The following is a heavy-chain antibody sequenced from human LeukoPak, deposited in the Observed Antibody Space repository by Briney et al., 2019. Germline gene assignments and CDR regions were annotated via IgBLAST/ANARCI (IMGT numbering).Heavy chain of an antibody. D-gene: IGHD3-9*01. CDR1: GYTFTSYG. Sequence: GASVKVSCTASGYTFTSYGISWVRQAPGQGLEWMGWISAYNGNTNYAQKLQGRVTMTLDTSISTAYMELNILSSDDTAVYYCGRVEGYFGSPDYWGQGTLVTVSS. V-gene: IGHV1-18*01. CDR2: ISAYNGNT. CDR3: GRVEGYFGSPDY. J-gene: IGHJ4*02.